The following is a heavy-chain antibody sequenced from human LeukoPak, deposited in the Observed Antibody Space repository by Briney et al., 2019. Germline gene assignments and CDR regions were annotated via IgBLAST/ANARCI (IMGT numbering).Heavy chain of an antibody. Sequence: ASVKVSCKASGYTFTGYYMHWVRQAPGQGLEWMGWINPNSGGTNYAQKFQGRVSMTRDTSLNTAYMDLSRLRSDDTAVYYCARGGGSNWRLDYWGQGTLVTVSS. J-gene: IGHJ4*02. CDR3: ARGGGSNWRLDY. CDR2: INPNSGGT. D-gene: IGHD1-1*01. V-gene: IGHV1-2*02. CDR1: GYTFTGYY.